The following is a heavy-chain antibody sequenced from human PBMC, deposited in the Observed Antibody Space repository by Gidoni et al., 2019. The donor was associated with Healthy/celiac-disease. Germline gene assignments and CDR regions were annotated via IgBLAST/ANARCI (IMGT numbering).Heavy chain of an antibody. CDR3: ARGESYYDFWSVYYYYYGMDV. D-gene: IGHD3-3*01. CDR1: GGSFSGYY. V-gene: IGHV4-34*01. J-gene: IGHJ6*02. Sequence: QVQLQQWGAGLLKPSETLSLTCAVYGGSFSGYYWSWIRQPPGKGLEWIGEINHSGSTNYNPSLKSRVTISVDTSKNQFSLKLSSVTAADTAVYYCARGESYYDFWSVYYYYYGMDVWGQGTTVTVSS. CDR2: INHSGST.